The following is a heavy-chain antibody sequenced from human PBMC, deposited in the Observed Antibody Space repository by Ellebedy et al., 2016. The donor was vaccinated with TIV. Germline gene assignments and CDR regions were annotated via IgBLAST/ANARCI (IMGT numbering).Heavy chain of an antibody. D-gene: IGHD3-10*01. Sequence: MPSETLSLTCAVYGGSFTGYFWSWIRQPPGKGLEWIGEVNPSGTTNDNPSLTSRVTISVDTPKKQFYLRLTSVTAADTAVYYCARARGQYLYGSGSYFTNWGQGEMVTVSS. CDR1: GGSFTGYF. J-gene: IGHJ4*02. CDR2: VNPSGTT. CDR3: ARARGQYLYGSGSYFTN. V-gene: IGHV4-34*01.